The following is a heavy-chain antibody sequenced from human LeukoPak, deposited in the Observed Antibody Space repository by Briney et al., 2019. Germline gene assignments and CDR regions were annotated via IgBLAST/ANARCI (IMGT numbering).Heavy chain of an antibody. D-gene: IGHD2-2*01. CDR3: AVVYCSSTSCQPPXX. CDR2: VSAYNGNT. V-gene: IGHV1-18*01. J-gene: IGHJ5*02. CDR1: GYTFTSYG. Sequence: ASVKVSCKASGYTFTSYGISWVRQAPGQGLEWMGWVSAYNGNTNYAQKLQGRVTMTTDTSTSTAYMELRSLRSDDTAVYYCAVVYCSSTSCQPPXXWGQXTLXT.